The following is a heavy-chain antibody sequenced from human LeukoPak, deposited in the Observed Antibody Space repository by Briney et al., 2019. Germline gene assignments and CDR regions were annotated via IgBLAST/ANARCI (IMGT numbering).Heavy chain of an antibody. J-gene: IGHJ6*03. CDR2: INHSGGT. CDR3: ARETSQKGAHYMDV. V-gene: IGHV4-34*01. Sequence: SETLSLTCAVYGGSFSGYYWSWIRQPPGKGLEWIGEINHSGGTNYNPSLKSRVTISVDTSKNQFSLKLSSVTAADTAVYYCARETSQKGAHYMDVWGKGTTVTISS. CDR1: GGSFSGYY. D-gene: IGHD3-16*01.